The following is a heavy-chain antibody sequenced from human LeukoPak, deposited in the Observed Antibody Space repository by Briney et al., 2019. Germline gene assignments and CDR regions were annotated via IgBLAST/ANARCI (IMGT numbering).Heavy chain of an antibody. D-gene: IGHD1-26*01. J-gene: IGHJ4*02. CDR1: GYTLTELS. Sequence: ASVKVSCKVSGYTLTELSMHWVRQAPGKGLEWMGGFDPEDGETIYAQKFQGRVTMTEDTSTDTAYMELSSLRPEDTAVYYCARVHLRGSYFVYWGQGTLVTVSS. V-gene: IGHV1-24*01. CDR3: ARVHLRGSYFVY. CDR2: FDPEDGET.